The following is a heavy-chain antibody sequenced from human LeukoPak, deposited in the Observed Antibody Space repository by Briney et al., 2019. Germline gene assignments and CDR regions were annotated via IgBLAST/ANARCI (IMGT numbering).Heavy chain of an antibody. CDR3: TRDRSRAEDD. V-gene: IGHV3-30*02. J-gene: IGHJ4*02. CDR2: IRSDGSNK. D-gene: IGHD1-14*01. Sequence: GGSLRLSCAASGFSFSGYGMHWVRQGPGKGLEWVAFIRSDGSNKYYADSVKGRFTVSRDNANNLLYLQMNSLRGEDTAVYYCTRDRSRAEDDWGQGTLVTVSS. CDR1: GFSFSGYG.